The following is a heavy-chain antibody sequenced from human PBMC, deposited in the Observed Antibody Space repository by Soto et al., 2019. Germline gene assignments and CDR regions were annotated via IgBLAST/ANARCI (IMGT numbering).Heavy chain of an antibody. CDR1: GFTFSSYA. CDR3: ANCYDYCSGGSCYSSFCFDY. CDR2: ISGSGGST. D-gene: IGHD2-15*01. Sequence: GGSLRLSCAASGFTFSSYAMSWVRQAPGKGLEWVSAISGSGGSTYYADSVKGRFTISRDNSKNTLYLQMNSLRAEDTAVYYCANCYDYCSGGSCYSSFCFDYWGQGTLVTVSS. V-gene: IGHV3-23*01. J-gene: IGHJ4*02.